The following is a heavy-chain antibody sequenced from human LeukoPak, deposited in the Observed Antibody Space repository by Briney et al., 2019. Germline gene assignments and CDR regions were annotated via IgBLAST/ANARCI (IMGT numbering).Heavy chain of an antibody. Sequence: GGSLRLSCAASGFTFSSYWVHWVRQAPGKGLVWVSRINGDGSATVYADSVKGRFTISRDNAKNTLYLQMNSLRAEDTAVYYCARVGYDSSGYSDCWGQGTLVTVSS. CDR3: ARVGYDSSGYSDC. J-gene: IGHJ4*02. D-gene: IGHD3-22*01. V-gene: IGHV3-74*01. CDR1: GFTFSSYW. CDR2: INGDGSAT.